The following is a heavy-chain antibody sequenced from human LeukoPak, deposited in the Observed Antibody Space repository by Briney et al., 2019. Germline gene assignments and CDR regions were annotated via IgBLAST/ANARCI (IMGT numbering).Heavy chain of an antibody. D-gene: IGHD3-3*01. V-gene: IGHV3-7*01. Sequence: PGGSLRLSCAASGFTFSSYWMSWVRQAPGKGLEWVANIKQDGSEKYYVDSVKGRFTISRDNAKNSLYLQMNSLRAEDTAVYYCARVGLYDFWTRPKSYFDYWGQGTLVTVSS. CDR2: IKQDGSEK. J-gene: IGHJ4*02. CDR3: ARVGLYDFWTRPKSYFDY. CDR1: GFTFSSYW.